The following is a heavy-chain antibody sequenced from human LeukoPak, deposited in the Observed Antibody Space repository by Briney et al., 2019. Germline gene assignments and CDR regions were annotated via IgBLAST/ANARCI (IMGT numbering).Heavy chain of an antibody. Sequence: SETLSLTCTVSGGSISSYYWSWIRQPPGKGLEWIGYIYYSGSTNYNPSLKSRVTISVDTSKNQFSLKLSSVTAADTAVYYCASLTSPYVSNFFDYWGQGTLVTVSS. CDR1: GGSISSYY. J-gene: IGHJ4*02. CDR3: ASLTSPYVSNFFDY. CDR2: IYYSGST. D-gene: IGHD3-22*01. V-gene: IGHV4-59*01.